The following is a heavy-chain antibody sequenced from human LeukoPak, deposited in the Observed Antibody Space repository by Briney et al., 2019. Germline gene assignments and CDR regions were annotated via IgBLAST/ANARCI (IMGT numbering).Heavy chain of an antibody. V-gene: IGHV6-1*01. D-gene: IGHD5-18*01. Sequence: QTLSLTCAISGDSVSSNSAAWNWIRQSPSRGLEWLGRTYYRSKWYNDYEVSVKSRITINPDTSKNQFSLQLNSVTPEDTAVYYCARDAPYGYFGAFDIWGQGTMVTVSS. J-gene: IGHJ3*02. CDR1: GDSVSSNSAA. CDR2: TYYRSKWYN. CDR3: ARDAPYGYFGAFDI.